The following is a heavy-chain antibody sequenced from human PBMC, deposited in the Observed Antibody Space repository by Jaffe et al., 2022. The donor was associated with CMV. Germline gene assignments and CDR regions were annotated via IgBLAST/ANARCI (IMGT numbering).Heavy chain of an antibody. Sequence: QVQLQESGPGLVKPSETLSLTCTVSGGSISSYYWSWIRQPPGKGLEWIGYIYYSGSTNYNPSLKSRVTISVDTSKNQFSLKLSSVTAADTAVYYCAIQTGRYSYGFYDYWGQGTLVTVSS. CDR3: AIQTGRYSYGFYDY. CDR1: GGSISSYY. J-gene: IGHJ4*02. D-gene: IGHD5-18*01. CDR2: IYYSGST. V-gene: IGHV4-59*01.